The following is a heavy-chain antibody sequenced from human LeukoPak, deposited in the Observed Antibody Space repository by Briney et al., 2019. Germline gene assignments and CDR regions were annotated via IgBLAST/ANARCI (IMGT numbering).Heavy chain of an antibody. CDR3: ARAHYTTSLDF. D-gene: IGHD4-11*01. CDR1: GYTFTGYY. J-gene: IGHJ4*02. V-gene: IGHV1-2*02. Sequence: VASVKVSCKASGYTFTGYYMHWVRQAPGQGLEWMGWINPNSGGTNYAQKFQGRVTVTRDTSISTAYMELSSLRSDDTAVYYCARAHYTTSLDFWGQGTLVTVSS. CDR2: INPNSGGT.